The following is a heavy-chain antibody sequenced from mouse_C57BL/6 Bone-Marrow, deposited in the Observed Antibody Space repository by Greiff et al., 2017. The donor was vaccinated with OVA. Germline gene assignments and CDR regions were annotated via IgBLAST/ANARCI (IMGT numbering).Heavy chain of an antibody. CDR2: IDPNSGGT. CDR1: GYTFTSYW. CDR3: ARGIYDGHLRDPWFAY. J-gene: IGHJ3*01. V-gene: IGHV1-72*01. Sequence: VQLQQPGAELVKPGASVKLSCKASGYTFTSYWMHWVKQRPGRGLEWIGRIDPNSGGTKYNEKFKSKATLTVDKPSSTAYMQLSSLTSEDSAVYYCARGIYDGHLRDPWFAYWGQGTLVIVSA. D-gene: IGHD2-3*01.